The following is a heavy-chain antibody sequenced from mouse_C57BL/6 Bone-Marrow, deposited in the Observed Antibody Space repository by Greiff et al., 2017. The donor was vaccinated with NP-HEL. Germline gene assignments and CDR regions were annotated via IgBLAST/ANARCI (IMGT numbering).Heavy chain of an antibody. J-gene: IGHJ3*01. V-gene: IGHV1-59*01. Sequence: QVQLQQPGAELVRPGTSVKLSCKASGYTFTSYWMHWVKQRPGQGLEWIGVIDPSDSYTNYNQKFKGKATLTVDTSYSTVYMQLSSLTSEDAAVYSYARVSTMGKWFAYWGQGTLVTVSA. D-gene: IGHD2-1*01. CDR2: IDPSDSYT. CDR3: ARVSTMGKWFAY. CDR1: GYTFTSYW.